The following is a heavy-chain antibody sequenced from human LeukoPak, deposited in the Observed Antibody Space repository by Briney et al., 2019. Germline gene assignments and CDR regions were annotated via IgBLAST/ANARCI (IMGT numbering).Heavy chain of an antibody. CDR2: LFGGGDT. CDR1: GFSVSDNY. V-gene: IGHV3-66*01. CDR3: ARGQRTSVTLYYFDF. Sequence: GGSLRLSCAVSGFSVSDNYMTWVRQAPGKGLEGVSVLFGGGDTYYGDSVKGRFAISRDNSKNTVYLQMKSLRAEDTAVYYCARGQRTSVTLYYFDFWGPGTLVSVSS. J-gene: IGHJ4*02. D-gene: IGHD4-17*01.